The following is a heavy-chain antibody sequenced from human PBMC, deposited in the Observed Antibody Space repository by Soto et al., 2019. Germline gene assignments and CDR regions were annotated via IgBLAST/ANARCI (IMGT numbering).Heavy chain of an antibody. J-gene: IGHJ5*02. CDR2: TYYRSKWYN. D-gene: IGHD1-7*01. CDR3: ARRFGGTTFGWFDP. CDR1: GDSVSSNSAA. V-gene: IGHV6-1*01. Sequence: SQTLSLTCAISGDSVSSNSAAWNWIRQSPSRGLEWLGRTYYRSKWYNDYAVSVKSRITINPDTSKNQFSLQLSSVTAADTAVYYCARRFGGTTFGWFDPWGQGTLVTVSS.